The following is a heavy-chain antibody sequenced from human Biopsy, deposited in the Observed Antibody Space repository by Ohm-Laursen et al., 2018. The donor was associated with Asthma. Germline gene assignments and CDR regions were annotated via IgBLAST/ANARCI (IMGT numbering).Heavy chain of an antibody. V-gene: IGHV3-33*08. CDR3: ARKIAARGGMGV. CDR2: IWYDGRKK. CDR1: GFTDSTNG. D-gene: IGHD6-6*01. Sequence: RSLRLSCTASGFTDSTNGMSWVRQPPGKGLEWVSFIWYDGRKKTYADSVKGRFTISRDNSKNTLYLQMNSLRAEDTAVYYCARKIAARGGMGVWGQGTTVTVSS. J-gene: IGHJ6*02.